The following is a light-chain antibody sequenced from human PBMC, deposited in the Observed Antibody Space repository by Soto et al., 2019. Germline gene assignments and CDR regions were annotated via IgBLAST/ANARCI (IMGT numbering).Light chain of an antibody. CDR1: SSNIGSNT. CDR3: AAWDDSLNAVV. J-gene: IGLJ2*01. Sequence: QSVLTQSPPVSGTPGQRVTISCSGSSSNIGSNTVNWYQQLPGTVPKVLIYNDNHRPSGVPDRFSGSRSGTSASLAISGLQSEDESDYYCAAWDDSLNAVVFGGGTQLNVL. V-gene: IGLV1-44*01. CDR2: NDN.